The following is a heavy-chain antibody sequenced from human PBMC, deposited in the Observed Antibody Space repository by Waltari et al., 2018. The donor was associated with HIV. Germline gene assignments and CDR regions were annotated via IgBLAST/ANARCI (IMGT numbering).Heavy chain of an antibody. CDR3: ARVYGELWLNYFDY. CDR2: SNTNIDET. D-gene: IGHD3-16*01. Sequence: QVQLVQSGAEVKKPGASVNVSCKAYGYAFKGYVLHWVRQAPGQRPEWMGRSNTNIDETKYSQKFQGRVTITRDTSASTVYMELSSLRSEDTAVYYCARVYGELWLNYFDYWGQGTLVTVSS. CDR1: GYAFKGYV. V-gene: IGHV1-3*04. J-gene: IGHJ4*02.